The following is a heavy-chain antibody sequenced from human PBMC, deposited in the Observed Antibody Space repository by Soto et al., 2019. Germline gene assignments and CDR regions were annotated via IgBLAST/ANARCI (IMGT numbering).Heavy chain of an antibody. CDR1: GGTFSSYA. CDR2: IIPIFGTA. V-gene: IGHV1-69*13. Sequence: SVKVSCKASGGTFSSYAISWVRQAPGQGLEWMGGIIPIFGTANYAQKFQGRVTITADESTSTAYMELGSLRSEDTAVYYCASPTLLYYYGMDVWSQGTTVTVSS. CDR3: ASPTLLYYYGMDV. J-gene: IGHJ6*02.